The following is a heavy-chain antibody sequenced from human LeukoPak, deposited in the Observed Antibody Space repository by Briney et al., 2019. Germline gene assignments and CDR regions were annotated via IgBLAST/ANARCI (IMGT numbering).Heavy chain of an antibody. CDR1: GLTFSSYA. D-gene: IGHD1-26*01. J-gene: IGHJ4*02. Sequence: GGSLRLSCAASGLTFSSYAMHWVRQAPGKGLEWVAVISYDGSNKYYADSVKGRFTISRDNSKNTLYLQMNSLRAEDTAVYYCARAPRRIVGATGKIFDYWGQGTLVTVSS. V-gene: IGHV3-30-3*01. CDR3: ARAPRRIVGATGKIFDY. CDR2: ISYDGSNK.